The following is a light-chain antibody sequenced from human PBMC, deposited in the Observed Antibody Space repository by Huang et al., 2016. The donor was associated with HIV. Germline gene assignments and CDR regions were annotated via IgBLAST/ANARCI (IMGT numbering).Light chain of an antibody. V-gene: IGKV3-11*01. J-gene: IGKJ4*01. CDR2: RAA. CDR1: QNVTDS. Sequence: EIVLTQSPATLSLSPGERATLSCRASQNVTDSLAWYRQKPGQAPSLLIYRAANRATGTPARCSGSGSGTDFTPTISSLEPEDFAIYYCQERIQWPRLTFGGGTKVEIK. CDR3: QERIQWPRLT.